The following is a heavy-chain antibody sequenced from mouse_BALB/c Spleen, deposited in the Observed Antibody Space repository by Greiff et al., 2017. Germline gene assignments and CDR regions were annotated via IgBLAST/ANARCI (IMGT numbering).Heavy chain of an antibody. V-gene: IGHV3-6*02. D-gene: IGHD2-3*01. Sequence: EVQLQQSGPGLVKPSQSLSLTCSVTGYSITSGYYWNWIRQFPGNKLEWMGYISYDGSNNYNPSLKNRISITRDTSKNQFFLKLNSVTTEDTATYYCARDRGYYVLDYWGQGTTLTVSS. CDR2: ISYDGSN. CDR1: GYSITSGYY. J-gene: IGHJ2*01. CDR3: ARDRGYYVLDY.